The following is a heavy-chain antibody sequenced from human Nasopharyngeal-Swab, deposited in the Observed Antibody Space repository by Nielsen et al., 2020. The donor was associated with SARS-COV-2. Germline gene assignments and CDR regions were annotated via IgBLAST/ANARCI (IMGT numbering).Heavy chain of an antibody. D-gene: IGHD5-24*01. CDR1: GGSISSGSYY. CDR3: ARDFGWLQSAYYYYYMDV. CDR2: IYTSGST. J-gene: IGHJ6*03. Sequence: SETLSLTCTVSGGSISSGSYYWSWIRQPAGKGLEWIGRIYTSGSTNYNPSLKSRVTISVDTSKNQFSLKLSSVTAADTAVYYCARDFGWLQSAYYYYYMDVWGKGTTVTVS. V-gene: IGHV4-61*02.